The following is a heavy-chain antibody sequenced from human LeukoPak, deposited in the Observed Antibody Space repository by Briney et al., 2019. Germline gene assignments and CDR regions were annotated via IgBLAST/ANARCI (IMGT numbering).Heavy chain of an antibody. CDR2: NSGGST. Sequence: GGSLRLSCAASGFTVSSNYMSWVRQAPGKGLEWVSVNSGGSTYYADSVKGRFTISRHNSKNTLYLQMNSLGAEDTAVYYCASSSGWYGDAFDIWGQGTMVTVSS. J-gene: IGHJ3*02. CDR3: ASSSGWYGDAFDI. D-gene: IGHD6-19*01. CDR1: GFTVSSNY. V-gene: IGHV3-53*04.